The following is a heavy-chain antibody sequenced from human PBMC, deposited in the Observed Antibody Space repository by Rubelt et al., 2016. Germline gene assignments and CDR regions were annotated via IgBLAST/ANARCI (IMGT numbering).Heavy chain of an antibody. CDR1: GFTFSSYS. D-gene: IGHD2-2*01. Sequence: EVQLVESGGGLVQPGGSLRLSCAASGFTFSSYSMNWVRQAPGKGLEWVSYISSSSSTIYYADSVKGRFALARDNAKNSLYLQMNSLRDEETAVYYCATQGYCSSTSCYGAYWGQGTLVTVSS. V-gene: IGHV3-48*02. CDR3: ATQGYCSSTSCYGAY. CDR2: ISSSSSTI. J-gene: IGHJ4*02.